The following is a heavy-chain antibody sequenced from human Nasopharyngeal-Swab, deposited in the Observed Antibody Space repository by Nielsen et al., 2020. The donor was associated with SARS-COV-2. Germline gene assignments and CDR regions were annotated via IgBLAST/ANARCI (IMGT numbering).Heavy chain of an antibody. V-gene: IGHV4-59*01. J-gene: IGHJ6*02. D-gene: IGHD6-6*01. CDR3: ARGRGVAARRDYYYYGMDV. Sequence: WIRQRPGKGLEWIGYIYYSGSTNYNPSLKSRVTISVDTSKNQFSLKLSSVTAADTAVYYCARGRGVAARRDYYYYGMDVWGQGTTVTVSS. CDR2: IYYSGST.